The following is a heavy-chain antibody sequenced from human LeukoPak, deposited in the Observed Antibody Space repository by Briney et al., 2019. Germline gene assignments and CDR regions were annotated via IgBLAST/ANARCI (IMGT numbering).Heavy chain of an antibody. J-gene: IGHJ5*02. Sequence: GGSRRLSCAASGFTFSSYSMNWVRQAPGKGLEWVSSISSSSSYIYYADSVKGRFTISRDNAKNSLYLQMNSLRAEDTAVYYCARVIPAADYNWFDPWGQGTLVTVSS. CDR3: ARVIPAADYNWFDP. D-gene: IGHD2-2*01. CDR2: ISSSSSYI. V-gene: IGHV3-21*01. CDR1: GFTFSSYS.